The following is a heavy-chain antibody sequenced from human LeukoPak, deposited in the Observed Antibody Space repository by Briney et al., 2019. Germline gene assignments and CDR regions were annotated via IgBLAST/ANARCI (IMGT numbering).Heavy chain of an antibody. CDR1: GFTFSSYA. CDR2: ISGGGGST. CDR3: AKSLFPGYSSSWYYFDY. Sequence: GGSLRLSCAASGFTFSSYAMSWVRQAPGKGLEWVSAISGGGGSTYYADSVKGRFTISRDNSKNTLYLQMNSLRAEDTAVYYCAKSLFPGYSSSWYYFDYWGQGTLVTVSS. D-gene: IGHD6-13*01. J-gene: IGHJ4*02. V-gene: IGHV3-23*01.